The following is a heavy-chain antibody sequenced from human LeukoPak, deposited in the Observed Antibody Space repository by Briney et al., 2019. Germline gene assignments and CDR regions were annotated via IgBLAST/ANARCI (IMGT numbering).Heavy chain of an antibody. Sequence: PSETLSLTCAVYGGSFRGHYWTWIRQPPGKGLEWIGEINHSGSTNYNPSLKSRVIISVDTSKNQFSLKLRSVTDADTAVYYCARAREAETIDYWGQGTLVTVSS. CDR2: INHSGST. D-gene: IGHD4-11*01. CDR1: GGSFRGHY. CDR3: ARAREAETIDY. J-gene: IGHJ4*02. V-gene: IGHV4-34*01.